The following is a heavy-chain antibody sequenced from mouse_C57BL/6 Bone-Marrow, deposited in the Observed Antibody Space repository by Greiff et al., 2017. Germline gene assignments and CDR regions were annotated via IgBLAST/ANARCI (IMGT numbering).Heavy chain of an antibody. CDR1: GFTFSDYY. CDR2: ISNGGGST. D-gene: IGHD1-1*01. Sequence: EVKLVESGGGLVQPGGSLKLSCAASGFTFSDYYMYWVRQTPEKRLEWVAYISNGGGSTYYPDTEKGRFTISRDNAKNTLYLQMSRLKSEDTAMYYCARRGTTVVAVDYWGQGTSVTVSS. CDR3: ARRGTTVVAVDY. J-gene: IGHJ4*01. V-gene: IGHV5-12*01.